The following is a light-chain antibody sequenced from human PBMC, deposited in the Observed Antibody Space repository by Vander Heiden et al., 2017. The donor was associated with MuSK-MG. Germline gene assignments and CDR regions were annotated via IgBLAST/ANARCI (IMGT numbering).Light chain of an antibody. CDR1: NIGSKS. V-gene: IGLV3-21*02. Sequence: SYVLTQPPSVSVAPGQTARITCGGNNIGSKSVDWYQQKPGQAPVLVVYDDSDRPSGIPERFSGSNSGNTATLTISRVEAGDEADYYCQVWDSSSDHPQVFGTGTKVTVL. J-gene: IGLJ1*01. CDR3: QVWDSSSDHPQV. CDR2: DDS.